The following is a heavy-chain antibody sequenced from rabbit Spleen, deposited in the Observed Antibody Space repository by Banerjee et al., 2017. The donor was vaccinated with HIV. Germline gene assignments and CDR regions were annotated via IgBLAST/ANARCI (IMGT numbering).Heavy chain of an antibody. CDR2: IYAGPSDTT. Sequence: QEQLEESGGGLVKPGASLTLTCTASGFDLDTYYYMCWVRQAPGKGLEWIACIYAGPSDTTYYASWARGRFTISKTSSTTVTLLMTSLTAADTATYFCARGPASGGDGYDLWGPGTLVTVS. J-gene: IGHJ4*01. V-gene: IGHV1S45*01. D-gene: IGHD6-1*01. CDR3: ARGPASGGDGYDL. CDR1: GFDLDTYYY.